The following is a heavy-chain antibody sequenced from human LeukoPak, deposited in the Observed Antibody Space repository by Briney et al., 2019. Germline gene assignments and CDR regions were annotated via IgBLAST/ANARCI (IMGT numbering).Heavy chain of an antibody. CDR2: IKQDGSEK. D-gene: IGHD3-10*01. J-gene: IGHJ4*02. CDR1: GFTFSSYW. CDR3: ARDWCYYYGSGSYFDY. Sequence: PGGSLRLSCAASGFTFSSYWMSWVRQAPGKGLEWVANIKQDGSEKYYVDSVKGRFTISRDNAKNSLYLQMNSLRAEDTAVYYCARDWCYYYGSGSYFDYWGQGTLVTVSS. V-gene: IGHV3-7*01.